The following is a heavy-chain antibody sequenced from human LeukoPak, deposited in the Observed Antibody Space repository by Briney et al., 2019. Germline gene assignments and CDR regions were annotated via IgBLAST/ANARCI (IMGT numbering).Heavy chain of an antibody. Sequence: GGSLRLSCAGSGATLSDYGIHWVRQAPGKGLEWVAVISYDGSITFYGDSVKGRFTISRDNSKNTLYLQMNSLRAEDTAVYYCAKDLYYDILTGYYFAFDIWGQGTMVTVSS. CDR2: ISYDGSIT. V-gene: IGHV3-30*18. D-gene: IGHD3-9*01. CDR1: GATLSDYG. J-gene: IGHJ3*02. CDR3: AKDLYYDILTGYYFAFDI.